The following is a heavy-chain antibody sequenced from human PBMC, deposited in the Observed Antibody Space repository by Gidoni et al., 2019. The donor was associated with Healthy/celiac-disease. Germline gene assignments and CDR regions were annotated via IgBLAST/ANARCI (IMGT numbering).Heavy chain of an antibody. J-gene: IGHJ4*02. Sequence: QVQLVESGGGVVQQGRSLRLSCAASVFHFRRYDMHWVRQAPGKGREWVAVISYDGSNKSYAVSVKCRFTISRDNSKNTLYLQMNSLGAEDTAVYYCARDGGLLGGGGFDYWGQGTLVTVSS. CDR1: VFHFRRYD. V-gene: IGHV3-30-3*01. CDR2: ISYDGSNK. D-gene: IGHD1-26*01. CDR3: ARDGGLLGGGGFDY.